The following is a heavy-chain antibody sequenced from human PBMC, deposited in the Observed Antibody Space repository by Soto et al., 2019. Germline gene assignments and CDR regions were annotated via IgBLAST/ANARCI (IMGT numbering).Heavy chain of an antibody. Sequence: QVHLVQSGTEVKKPGASVKVSCKASGYTFTNYAIHWVRQAPGQRLEWLGWINAANGNTKSSQQFQDRVTITRDTPATTAYRERSSLRSEDTAGDDCARGGNGVGVVADYGRDVWGQGTKVTGSS. J-gene: IGHJ6*02. CDR3: ARGGNGVGVVADYGRDV. CDR1: GYTFTNYA. V-gene: IGHV1-3*01. D-gene: IGHD2-15*01. CDR2: INAANGNT.